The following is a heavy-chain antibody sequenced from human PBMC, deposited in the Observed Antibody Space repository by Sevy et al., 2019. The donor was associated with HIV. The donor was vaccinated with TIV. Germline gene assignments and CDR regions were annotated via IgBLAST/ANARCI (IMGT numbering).Heavy chain of an antibody. CDR1: GFTFTSSA. Sequence: ASVKVSCKASGFTFTSSAVQWVRQARGQRLEWIGWIVVGSGNTNYAQKFQERVTITRDMSTSTAYMELGSLGSEDTAVYYCAVLLWFGDPTVSFDYWGQGTLVTVSS. V-gene: IGHV1-58*01. J-gene: IGHJ4*02. CDR2: IVVGSGNT. D-gene: IGHD3-10*01. CDR3: AVLLWFGDPTVSFDY.